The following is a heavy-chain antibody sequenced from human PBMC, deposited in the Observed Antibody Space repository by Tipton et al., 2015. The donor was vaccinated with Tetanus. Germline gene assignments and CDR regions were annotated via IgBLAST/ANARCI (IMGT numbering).Heavy chain of an antibody. CDR2: TSFDGNNK. CDR3: ARGMAEASNCGGDCYSDY. CDR1: GFTFSNYA. Sequence: SLRLSCAASGFTFSNYAMHWVRQAPGKGLEWVAVTSFDGNNKDYADSVKGRFTISRDNAKNSLYLQMISLRAEDTAVYSCARGMAEASNCGGDCYSDYWGQGTLVTVSS. V-gene: IGHV3-30-3*01. J-gene: IGHJ4*02. D-gene: IGHD2-21*02.